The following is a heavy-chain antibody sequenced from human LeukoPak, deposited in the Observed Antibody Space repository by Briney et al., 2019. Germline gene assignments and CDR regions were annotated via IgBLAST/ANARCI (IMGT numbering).Heavy chain of an antibody. CDR2: IKSKTDGGTT. J-gene: IGHJ6*02. V-gene: IGHV3-15*01. D-gene: IGHD6-19*01. CDR3: RSSSGSTKDYYYYGMDV. CDR1: GFTFSNAW. Sequence: SGGSLRLSCAASGFTFSNAWMSWVRQAPGKGLEWVGRIKSKTDGGTTDYAAPVKGRFTISRDDSKNTLYLQMNSLKTEDTAVYYCRSSSGSTKDYYYYGMDVWGQGTTVTVSS.